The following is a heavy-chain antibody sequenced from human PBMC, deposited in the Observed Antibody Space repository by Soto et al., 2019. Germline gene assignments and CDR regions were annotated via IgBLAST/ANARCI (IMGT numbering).Heavy chain of an antibody. CDR2: IIPIFGTA. CDR3: ARGVGATYYYYYGMDV. D-gene: IGHD1-26*01. Sequence: SVKVSCKASGGTFSSYAISWVRQAPGQGLEWMGGIIPIFGTANYAQKFQGRVTITADESTSTAYMELSSLRSEDTAVYYCARGVGATYYYYYGMDVWGQGTTVTVSS. J-gene: IGHJ6*02. CDR1: GGTFSSYA. V-gene: IGHV1-69*13.